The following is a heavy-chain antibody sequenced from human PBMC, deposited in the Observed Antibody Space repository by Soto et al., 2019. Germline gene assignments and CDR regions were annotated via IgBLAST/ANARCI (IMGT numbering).Heavy chain of an antibody. V-gene: IGHV1-18*01. J-gene: IGHJ5*02. CDR2: ISAYNGNT. D-gene: IGHD3-22*01. CDR1: GYTFTSYG. Sequence: ASVKVSCKASGYTFTSYGISWVRQAPGQGLEWMGWISAYNGNTNYAQKLQGRVTMTTDTSTSTAYMELRSLRSDDTAVYYCAREYYYDSSGYYSVGWFDPWGQGTLVTVSS. CDR3: AREYYYDSSGYYSVGWFDP.